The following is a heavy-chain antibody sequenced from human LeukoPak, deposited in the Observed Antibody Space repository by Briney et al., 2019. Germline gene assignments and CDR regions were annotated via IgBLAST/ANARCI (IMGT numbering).Heavy chain of an antibody. CDR3: ARAGPGSGWYFDY. CDR1: GYDFTSVG. Sequence: ASVKVSCKASGYDFTSVGITWVRRAPGQGLEWMGCISPYNGNTKYAQKFQGRVAMTTDTSTTTAYVELRGLRFNDTAVYYCARAGPGSGWYFDYWGQGTLVTVSS. CDR2: ISPYNGNT. V-gene: IGHV1-18*01. D-gene: IGHD6-19*01. J-gene: IGHJ4*02.